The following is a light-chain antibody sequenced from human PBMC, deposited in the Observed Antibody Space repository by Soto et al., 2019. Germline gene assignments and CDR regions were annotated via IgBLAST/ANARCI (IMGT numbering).Light chain of an antibody. CDR1: QTIDNT. V-gene: IGKV3-15*01. CDR2: DAS. CDR3: QHYNSWPPIT. Sequence: EIVMTQSPATLSLSPGERATLSCRASQTIDNTFAWYQRKPGQAPRLLIYDASTRATGVPARFSGSGSGTDFTLTISSLQSEDFAVYYRQHYNSWPPITFGQGTRLEN. J-gene: IGKJ5*01.